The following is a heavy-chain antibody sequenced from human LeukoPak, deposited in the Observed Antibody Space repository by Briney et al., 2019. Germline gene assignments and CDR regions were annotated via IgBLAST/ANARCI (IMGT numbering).Heavy chain of an antibody. CDR3: VGEKNCPDGICYAD. V-gene: IGHV1-8*02. D-gene: IGHD2-8*01. CDR1: GYTLGNND. Sequence: GASVKVSCKASGYTLGNNDINWVRQATGQGLEWLGWMTPNSGNTGYGRKFQGRVTMTRDTSISTAYMELSNLRSEDTAVYYCVGEKNCPDGICYADWGQGTLVTFSS. J-gene: IGHJ1*01. CDR2: MTPNSGNT.